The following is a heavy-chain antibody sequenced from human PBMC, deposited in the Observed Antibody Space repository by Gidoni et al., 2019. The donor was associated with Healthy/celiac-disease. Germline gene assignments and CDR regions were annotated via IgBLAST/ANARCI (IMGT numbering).Heavy chain of an antibody. Sequence: HVTLKESGPVLVKPTETLTLTCTVSGFSLSNARMGLSWIRQPPGKALEWLAHIFSNDEKSYSTSLKSRLTISKDTSKSQVVLTMTNMDPVDTATYYCARSYSGSYYYYYGMDVWGQGTTVTVSS. V-gene: IGHV2-26*01. CDR2: IFSNDEK. J-gene: IGHJ6*02. D-gene: IGHD1-26*01. CDR1: GFSLSNARMG. CDR3: ARSYSGSYYYYYGMDV.